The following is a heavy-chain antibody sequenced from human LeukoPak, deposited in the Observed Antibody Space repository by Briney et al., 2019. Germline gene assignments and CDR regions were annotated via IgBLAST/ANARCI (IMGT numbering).Heavy chain of an antibody. J-gene: IGHJ2*01. CDR1: GGYITSNS. D-gene: IGHD1-26*01. V-gene: IGHV4-59*12. Sequence: SETLSLTCNVSGGYITSNSWSWIRQPPGEGLEWIGSIYYSGSTNYNPSLKSRVTISVDTSKNQFSLKVSSVTAADTAVYYCARDGNPWNLDVWGRGTLVTVSS. CDR3: ARDGNPWNLDV. CDR2: IYYSGST.